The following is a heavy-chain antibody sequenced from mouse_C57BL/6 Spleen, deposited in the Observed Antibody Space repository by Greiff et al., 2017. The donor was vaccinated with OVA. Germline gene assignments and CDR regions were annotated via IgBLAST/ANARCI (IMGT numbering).Heavy chain of an antibody. J-gene: IGHJ2*01. CDR3: ARSDWEGGIDD. D-gene: IGHD4-1*01. Sequence: VQLQQSGPELVKPGASVKISCTASGYSFTGYHMNWVKQSTEKSLEWIGEINPSTGGTNYNQKFKAKATLTVDKSSSTAYMQLKSLTSEDSAVYYCARSDWEGGIDDWGQGTTLTVSS. CDR2: INPSTGGT. V-gene: IGHV1-42*01. CDR1: GYSFTGYH.